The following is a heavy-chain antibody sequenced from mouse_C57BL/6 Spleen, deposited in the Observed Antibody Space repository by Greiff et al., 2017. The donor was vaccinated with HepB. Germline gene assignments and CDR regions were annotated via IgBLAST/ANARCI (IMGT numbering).Heavy chain of an antibody. CDR3: ARDGRREGYAMDY. V-gene: IGHV1-64*01. CDR1: GYTFTSYW. CDR2: IHPNSGST. Sequence: QVHVKQPGAELVKPGASVKLSCKASGYTFTSYWMHWVKQRPGQGLEWIGMIHPNSGSTNYNEKFKSKATLTVDKSSSTAYMQLSSLTSEDSAVYYCARDGRREGYAMDYWGQGTSVTVSS. J-gene: IGHJ4*01. D-gene: IGHD2-3*01.